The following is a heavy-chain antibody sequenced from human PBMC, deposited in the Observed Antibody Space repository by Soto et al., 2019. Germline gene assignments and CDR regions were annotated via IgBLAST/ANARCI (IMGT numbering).Heavy chain of an antibody. Sequence: PGGSLRVSCAASGFTFSSYVMHWVRQSPGKGLEWVAVISYDGSNKYYADSVKGRFTISRDNSKNTLYLQMNSLRAEDTAVYYCARREGEYPYGMDVWGQGTTVTVSS. V-gene: IGHV3-30*03. CDR3: ARREGEYPYGMDV. CDR2: ISYDGSNK. D-gene: IGHD3-16*01. CDR1: GFTFSSYV. J-gene: IGHJ6*02.